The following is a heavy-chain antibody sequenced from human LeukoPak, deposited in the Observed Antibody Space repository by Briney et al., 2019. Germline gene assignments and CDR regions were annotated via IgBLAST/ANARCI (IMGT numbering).Heavy chain of an antibody. CDR3: ARGINWYYFDY. V-gene: IGHV3-53*01. Sequence: GGSLRLSCAASGFTVSSNYMSWVRQAPGKGLEWVSVIYSGGSTYYADSVKGRFTISRDNSKNTLYLQMNSLRAEDTAVYYCARGINWYYFDYWGQGTLVTVSS. CDR1: GFTVSSNY. CDR2: IYSGGST. D-gene: IGHD5-24*01. J-gene: IGHJ4*02.